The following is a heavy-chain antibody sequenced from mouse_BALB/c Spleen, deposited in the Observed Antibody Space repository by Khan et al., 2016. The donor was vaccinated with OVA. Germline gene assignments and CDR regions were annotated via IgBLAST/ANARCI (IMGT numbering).Heavy chain of an antibody. Sequence: QVQLKESGPGLVQPSQSLSITCTVSGFSLTTYGVHWVRQSPGKGLEWLGVIWSGGSTDYNAAFISRLSISKDNSKSQVFFKMNSLQANDTAIYYCARNYDYDEGLAYWSQGTLVTVSA. CDR3: ARNYDYDEGLAY. D-gene: IGHD2-4*01. J-gene: IGHJ3*01. V-gene: IGHV2-2*02. CDR2: IWSGGST. CDR1: GFSLTTYG.